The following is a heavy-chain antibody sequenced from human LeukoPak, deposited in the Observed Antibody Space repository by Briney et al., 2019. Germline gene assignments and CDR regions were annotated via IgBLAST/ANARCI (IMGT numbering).Heavy chain of an antibody. V-gene: IGHV3-23*01. CDR1: GFTFTSYA. D-gene: IGHD3-22*01. CDR2: ISGSGGST. J-gene: IGHJ4*02. CDR3: AKEYYYDSSGYYRDY. Sequence: GGSLSLSCAASGFTFTSYAMSWVRQAPGKGLEWVSAISGSGGSTYYADSVKGRFTISRDNSKNTLYLQMNSLRAEDTAVYYCAKEYYYDSSGYYRDYWGQGTLVTVSS.